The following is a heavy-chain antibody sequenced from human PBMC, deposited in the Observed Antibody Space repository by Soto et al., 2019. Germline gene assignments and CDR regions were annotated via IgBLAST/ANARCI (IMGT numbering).Heavy chain of an antibody. CDR1: GFIFRNVG. CDR3: VQGASTAHQPLDS. CDR2: ISGDGNDK. V-gene: IGHV3-30*03. D-gene: IGHD1-26*01. Sequence: HPGGSLRLSCAASGFIFRNVGMHWVRRAPGKGLEWVATISGDGNDKYYPDSMKGRFTISRDNFNNTLYLQLNSLRPEDTAVYHCVQGASTAHQPLDSWGQGVLVTVSS. J-gene: IGHJ4*02.